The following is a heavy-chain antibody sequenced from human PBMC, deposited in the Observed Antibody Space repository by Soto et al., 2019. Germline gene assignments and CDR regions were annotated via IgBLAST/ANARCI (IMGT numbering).Heavy chain of an antibody. Sequence: KSSETLSLTCTVSGGSISSYYWSWIRQPAGKGLEWIGRIYTSGSTNYNPSLKSRVTMSVDTSKNQFSLKLSSVTAADTAVYYCARDRVKYSYGRAYFDYWGQGTLVTVSS. J-gene: IGHJ4*02. D-gene: IGHD5-18*01. CDR1: GGSISSYY. CDR2: IYTSGST. CDR3: ARDRVKYSYGRAYFDY. V-gene: IGHV4-4*07.